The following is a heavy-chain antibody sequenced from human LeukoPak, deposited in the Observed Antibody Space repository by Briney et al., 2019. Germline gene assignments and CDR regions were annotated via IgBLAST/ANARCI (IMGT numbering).Heavy chain of an antibody. V-gene: IGHV3-48*02. CDR2: ISSSSSSI. CDR1: GFTFRTYT. D-gene: IGHD7-27*01. J-gene: IGHJ4*02. CDR3: ARVPLILLGIRRYFDY. Sequence: GGSLRLSCAASGFTFRTYTMNWVRQAPGKGLEWISSISSSSSSIYYADSVKGRFTISRDNANNSLYLQMNSLRDEDMAVYYCARVPLILLGIRRYFDYWGQGTLVTVSS.